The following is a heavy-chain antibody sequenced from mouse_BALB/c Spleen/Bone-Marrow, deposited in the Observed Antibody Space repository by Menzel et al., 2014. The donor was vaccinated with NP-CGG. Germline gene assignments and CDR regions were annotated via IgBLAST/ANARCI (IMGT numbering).Heavy chain of an antibody. Sequence: VQLQQSGAELVKPGASVKSSCKASGYTFTSYYMYWVKQRPGQGLEWIGEINPSNGGTNFNEKFKSKATLTVDKSSSTAYMQLSSLTSEDSAVYYCTRSTMITYFDYWGQGTTLTVSS. CDR3: TRSTMITYFDY. CDR1: GYTFTSYY. V-gene: IGHV1S81*02. J-gene: IGHJ2*01. D-gene: IGHD2-4*01. CDR2: INPSNGGT.